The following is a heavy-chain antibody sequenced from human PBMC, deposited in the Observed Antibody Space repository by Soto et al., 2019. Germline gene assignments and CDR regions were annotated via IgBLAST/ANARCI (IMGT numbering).Heavy chain of an antibody. V-gene: IGHV5-51*01. J-gene: IGHJ4*02. D-gene: IGHD2-15*01. CDR2: IYPSDSDT. CDR3: ARDQGYCSGGSCYVAGY. Sequence: GESLKIACKVSGYSFTRYWIGWVRQMPGKGLEWMGIIYPSDSDTRYSPSFQGQVTISADKSISTAYLQMNSLRAEDTAVYYCARDQGYCSGGSCYVAGYWGQGTLVTVSS. CDR1: GYSFTRYW.